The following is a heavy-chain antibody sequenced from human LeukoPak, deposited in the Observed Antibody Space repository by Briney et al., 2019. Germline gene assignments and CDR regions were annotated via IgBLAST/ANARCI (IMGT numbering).Heavy chain of an antibody. D-gene: IGHD2-2*01. CDR3: ARDEYCSSTSCYDI. Sequence: GGSLRLSCAASGFIFSDYYMSWIRQAPGKGLEWVSYISSSGSTIYYADSVKGRFTISRDNAKKSLYLQMNSLIAEDTAVYYCARDEYCSSTSCYDIWGQGTMVTVSS. CDR2: ISSSGSTI. CDR1: GFIFSDYY. V-gene: IGHV3-11*01. J-gene: IGHJ3*02.